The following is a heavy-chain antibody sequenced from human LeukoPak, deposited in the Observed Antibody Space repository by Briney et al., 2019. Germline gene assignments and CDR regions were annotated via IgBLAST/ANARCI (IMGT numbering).Heavy chain of an antibody. CDR3: ARAAVWSENYYWYFDL. CDR2: IYYSGST. Sequence: PSETLSLTCTVSGGSISSYYWSWIRQPPGKGLEWIGYIYYSGSTNYNPSLKSRVTISVDTSKNQFSLKLSSVTAADTAVYYCARAAVWSENYYWYFDLWGRGTLVTVSS. D-gene: IGHD2-21*01. CDR1: GGSISSYY. V-gene: IGHV4-59*01. J-gene: IGHJ2*01.